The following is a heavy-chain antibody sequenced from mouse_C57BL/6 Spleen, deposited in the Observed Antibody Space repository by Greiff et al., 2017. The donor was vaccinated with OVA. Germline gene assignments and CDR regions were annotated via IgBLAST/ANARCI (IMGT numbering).Heavy chain of an antibody. D-gene: IGHD3-3*01. CDR3: ARRARGWYFDV. Sequence: EVQVVESEGGLVQPGSSMKLSCTASGFTFSDYYMAWVRQVPEKGLEWVANINYDGSSTYYLDSLKSRFIISRDNAKNILYLQMSSLKSEDTATYYCARRARGWYFDVWGTGTTVTVSS. CDR2: INYDGSST. V-gene: IGHV5-16*01. CDR1: GFTFSDYY. J-gene: IGHJ1*03.